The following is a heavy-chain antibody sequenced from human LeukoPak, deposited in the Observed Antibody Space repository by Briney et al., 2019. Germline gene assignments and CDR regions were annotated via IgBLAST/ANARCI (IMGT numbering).Heavy chain of an antibody. D-gene: IGHD2-15*01. V-gene: IGHV1-24*01. CDR2: FDPEDGET. J-gene: IGHJ5*02. CDR3: ATDRYCSSGSCYSGVDWFDP. CDR1: GYTLTELS. Sequence: ASVKVSCKVSGYTLTELSMHWVRQAPGKGLEWMGGFDPEDGETIYAQKFQGRVTMTEDTSTDTAYMELSSLRSEDTAVYYCATDRYCSSGSCYSGVDWFDPWGQGTLVTVSS.